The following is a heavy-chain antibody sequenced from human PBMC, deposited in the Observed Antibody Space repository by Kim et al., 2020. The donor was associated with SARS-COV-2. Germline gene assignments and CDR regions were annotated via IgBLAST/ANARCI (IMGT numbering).Heavy chain of an antibody. D-gene: IGHD3-22*01. J-gene: IGHJ4*02. V-gene: IGHV3-15*01. CDR3: TTEDRITMIVVVNDY. Sequence: APVKGRLTISRDDSKNTLYLQMNSLKTEDTAVYYCTTEDRITMIVVVNDYWGQGTLVTVSS.